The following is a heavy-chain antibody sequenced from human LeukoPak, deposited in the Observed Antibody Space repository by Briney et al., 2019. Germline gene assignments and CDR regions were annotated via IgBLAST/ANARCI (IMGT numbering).Heavy chain of an antibody. J-gene: IGHJ4*02. Sequence: GSLRLSCAASGFTFSIYAMSWVRQAPGKGLEWVSGISGSGGSTYYADSVKGRFTISRDNPKNTLYLQMNSLRAEDTAVYYCAKHIRDLWFEDYWGQGTLVTVSS. V-gene: IGHV3-23*01. CDR2: ISGSGGST. D-gene: IGHD3-10*01. CDR3: AKHIRDLWFEDY. CDR1: GFTFSIYA.